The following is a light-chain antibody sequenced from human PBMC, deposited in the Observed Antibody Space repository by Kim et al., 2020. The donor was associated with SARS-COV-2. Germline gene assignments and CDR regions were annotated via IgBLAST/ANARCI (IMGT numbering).Light chain of an antibody. CDR1: QSLLYSSNNKNY. V-gene: IGKV4-1*01. CDR3: HQYYSIPPYA. Sequence: DFVMTQSPDSLAVSLGERATINCKSSQSLLYSSNNKNYVAWYQQKPGQPPKLLIYWASTRESGVPDRFSGSGSGTDFTLTISSLQAEDVAVYYCHQYYSIPPYAFGGGTKVDIK. CDR2: WAS. J-gene: IGKJ4*01.